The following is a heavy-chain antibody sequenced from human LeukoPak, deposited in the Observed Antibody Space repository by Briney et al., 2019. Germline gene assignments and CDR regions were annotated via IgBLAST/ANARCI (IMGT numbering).Heavy chain of an antibody. J-gene: IGHJ6*04. D-gene: IGHD4-17*01. CDR1: GGSFSGYY. CDR2: INHSGST. Sequence: PSETLSLTCAVYGGSFSGYYWSWIRQPPGKGLEWIGEINHSGSTNYNPSLKSRVTISVDTSKNQFSLKLSSVTAADTAVYYCARAIPTSGDYDGDYYYGMDVWGKGTTVTVSS. V-gene: IGHV4-34*01. CDR3: ARAIPTSGDYDGDYYYGMDV.